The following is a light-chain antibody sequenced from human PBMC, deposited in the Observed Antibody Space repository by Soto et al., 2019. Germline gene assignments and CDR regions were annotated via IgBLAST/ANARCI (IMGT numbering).Light chain of an antibody. CDR2: GAS. Sequence: VLTQSPGTLSLSPGERATLSCRVSQSINSDLAWYQQKVGQAPRLLIYGASSRATGIPERFSATGSGTDFTLTISRLEPEDFALYYCQHYGSSPPFTFGPGTRVDFK. J-gene: IGKJ3*01. V-gene: IGKV3-20*01. CDR1: QSINSD. CDR3: QHYGSSPPFT.